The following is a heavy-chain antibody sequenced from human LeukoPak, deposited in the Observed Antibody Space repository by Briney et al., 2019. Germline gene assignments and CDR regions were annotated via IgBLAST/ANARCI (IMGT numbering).Heavy chain of an antibody. Sequence: SETLSLTCTVSGGSISSGGYYWSWIRQHPGKGLEWIGYIYYSGSTYYNPSLKSRVTISVDTSKNQFSLKLSSVTAADTAVYYCARGNRYYYDSSGYSSFDYWGQGTLVTVSS. CDR3: ARGNRYYYDSSGYSSFDY. CDR2: IYYSGST. V-gene: IGHV4-31*03. CDR1: GGSISSGGYY. D-gene: IGHD3-22*01. J-gene: IGHJ4*02.